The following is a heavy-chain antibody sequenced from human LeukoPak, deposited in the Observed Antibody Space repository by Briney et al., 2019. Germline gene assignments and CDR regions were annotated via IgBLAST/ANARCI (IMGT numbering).Heavy chain of an antibody. CDR1: GYTFTSYG. V-gene: IGHV1-18*01. Sequence: ASVKVSCKASGYTFTSYGISWVRQAPGQGLEWMGWISAYNGNTNYAQKLQGRVTMTTDTSTSTAYMELRFLRSDDTAVYYCAREFVEEQLVFYYYYYMDVWGKGTTVTVSS. CDR3: AREFVEEQLVFYYYYYMDV. CDR2: ISAYNGNT. J-gene: IGHJ6*03. D-gene: IGHD6-6*01.